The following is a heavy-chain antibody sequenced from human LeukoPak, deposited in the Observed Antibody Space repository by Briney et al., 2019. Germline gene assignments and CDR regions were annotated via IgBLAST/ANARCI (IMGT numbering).Heavy chain of an antibody. J-gene: IGHJ3*02. V-gene: IGHV3-53*01. Sequence: GGSLRLSCAASGFTVSSNYMSWVRQAPGKGLEWVSVIYSGGSTYYADSVKGRFTISRDNSKNTLYLQMNSLRAEDTAVYYCARAHTGAYCGGASSPRAFDIWGQGTMVPVSS. CDR1: GFTVSSNY. CDR3: ARAHTGAYCGGASSPRAFDI. CDR2: IYSGGST. D-gene: IGHD2-21*01.